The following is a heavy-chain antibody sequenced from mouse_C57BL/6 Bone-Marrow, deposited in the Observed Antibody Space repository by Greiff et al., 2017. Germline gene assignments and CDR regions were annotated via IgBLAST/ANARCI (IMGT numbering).Heavy chain of an antibody. Sequence: EVQLVESGADLVKPGGSLKFSCAASGFTFSSYGMSWVRQTPDQRLEWVATIRSGGSYTYYPDSVKGRFTLSRDNAKNTLYLQISSLTSEDTAMYYCARLSLTAVLFDYWGQGTTLTVSS. CDR2: IRSGGSYT. CDR1: GFTFSSYG. D-gene: IGHD1-2*01. J-gene: IGHJ2*01. CDR3: ARLSLTAVLFDY. V-gene: IGHV5-6*01.